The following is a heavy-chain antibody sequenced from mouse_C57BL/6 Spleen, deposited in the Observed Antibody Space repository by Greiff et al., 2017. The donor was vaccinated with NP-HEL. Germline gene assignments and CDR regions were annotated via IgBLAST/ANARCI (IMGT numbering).Heavy chain of an antibody. CDR3: TSHYYGSSWGYFDV. J-gene: IGHJ1*03. CDR2: IDPENGDT. V-gene: IGHV14-4*01. CDR1: GFNIKDDY. D-gene: IGHD1-1*01. Sequence: EVQLQQSGAELVRPGASVKLSCTASGFNIKDDYMHWVKQRPEQGLEWIGWIDPENGDTEYASKFQGKATITADTSSNTAYLQLSSLTSEDTAVYYCTSHYYGSSWGYFDVWGTGTTVTVSS.